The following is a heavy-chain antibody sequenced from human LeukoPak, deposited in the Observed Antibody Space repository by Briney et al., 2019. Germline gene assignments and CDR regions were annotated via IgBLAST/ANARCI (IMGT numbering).Heavy chain of an antibody. CDR3: ARSNYEGAIDY. Sequence: PSETLSLTCTVSGGSISSYYWSWFRQPPGKGLEWIGYIYYSGSINYNPSLDSRVTISVDTSKNQFSLQLNSVTPEDTAVYYCARSNYEGAIDYWGQGNRVTVSS. V-gene: IGHV4-59*12. CDR2: IYYSGSI. J-gene: IGHJ4*02. D-gene: IGHD3-16*01. CDR1: GGSISSYY.